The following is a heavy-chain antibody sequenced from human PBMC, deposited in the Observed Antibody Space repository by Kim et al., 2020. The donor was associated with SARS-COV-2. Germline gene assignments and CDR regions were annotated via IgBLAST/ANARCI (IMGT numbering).Heavy chain of an antibody. CDR1: GFTFSSYA. CDR3: AKDGGIAVAGVRLVGYYYYGRDV. Sequence: GGSLRLSCAASGFTFSSYAMSWVRQAPGKGLEWVSAISGSGGSTYYADSVKGRFTISRDNSKNTLYLQMNSLRAEDTAVYYCAKDGGIAVAGVRLVGYYYYGRDVWGQGTTVTVSS. V-gene: IGHV3-23*01. D-gene: IGHD6-19*01. J-gene: IGHJ6*02. CDR2: ISGSGGST.